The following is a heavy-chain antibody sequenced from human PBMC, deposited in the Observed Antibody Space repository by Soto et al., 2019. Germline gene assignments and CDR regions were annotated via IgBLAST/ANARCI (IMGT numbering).Heavy chain of an antibody. J-gene: IGHJ4*02. Sequence: QTPGKGQEWIGYIYHSGSTYYNPSLKSRVTISVDTSKSQFSLNLSFVTAADTAVYFCDTMGNTANGLYYFANWGQGTLVTVS. D-gene: IGHD1-1*01. CDR2: IYHSGST. CDR3: DTMGNTANGLYYFAN. V-gene: IGHV4-30-2*05.